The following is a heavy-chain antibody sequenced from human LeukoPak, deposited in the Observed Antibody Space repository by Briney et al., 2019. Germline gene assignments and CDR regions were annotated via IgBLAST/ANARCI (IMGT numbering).Heavy chain of an antibody. J-gene: IGHJ4*02. CDR1: GGSFSGYY. V-gene: IGHV4-34*01. Sequence: SENLSLTCAVYGGSFSGYYWSWIRQPPGKGLEWIGEINHSGSTNYNPSLKSRVTISVDTSKNQFSLKLSSVTAADTAVYYCARREGGVIINWGQGTLVTVSS. D-gene: IGHD3-10*01. CDR3: ARREGGVIIN. CDR2: INHSGST.